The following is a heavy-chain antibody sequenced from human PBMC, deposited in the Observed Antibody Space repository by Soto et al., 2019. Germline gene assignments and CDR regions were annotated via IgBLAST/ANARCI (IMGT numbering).Heavy chain of an antibody. J-gene: IGHJ6*03. Sequence: GGSLRLSCAASGFTFSSYAMSWVRQAPGKGLEWVSAISGSGGSTYYADSVKGRFTISRDNSKNTLYLQMNSLRAEDTAVYYCAKGSVVGYYYYYYYMDVWGKGTTVTVSS. CDR2: ISGSGGST. D-gene: IGHD2-21*01. V-gene: IGHV3-23*01. CDR3: AKGSVVGYYYYYYYMDV. CDR1: GFTFSSYA.